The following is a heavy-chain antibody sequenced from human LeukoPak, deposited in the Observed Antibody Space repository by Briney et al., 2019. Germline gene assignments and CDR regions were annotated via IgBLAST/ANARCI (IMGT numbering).Heavy chain of an antibody. J-gene: IGHJ4*02. CDR3: AKLAGTTIDY. CDR2: ISGSSDNT. V-gene: IGHV3-23*01. Sequence: PGRSLRLSCVASRFPFSSYAMSWVRQAPGKGLEWVSGISGSSDNTYYADSVKGRFTISRDNSKNTLYLQMNSLRAEDTAVYYCAKLAGTTIDYWGQGTLVTVSS. CDR1: RFPFSSYA. D-gene: IGHD1-7*01.